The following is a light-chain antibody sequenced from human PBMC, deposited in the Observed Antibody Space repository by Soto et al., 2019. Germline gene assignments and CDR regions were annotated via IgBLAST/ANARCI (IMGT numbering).Light chain of an antibody. Sequence: QSVLTQPASVSGSPGQSITISCTGTSRNIGSFNLVSWYQQRPGKAPQILIYEGSKRPSGVSHRFSGSTSGNTASLTISALQAEDEADYYCCSYAGSVVFGGGTKLTVL. CDR2: EGS. CDR1: SRNIGSFNL. J-gene: IGLJ2*01. V-gene: IGLV2-23*01. CDR3: CSYAGSVV.